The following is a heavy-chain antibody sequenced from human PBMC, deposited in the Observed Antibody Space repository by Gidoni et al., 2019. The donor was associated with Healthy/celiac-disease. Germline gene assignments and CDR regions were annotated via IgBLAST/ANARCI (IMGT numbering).Heavy chain of an antibody. J-gene: IGHJ5*02. CDR2: MNPNSGNT. Sequence: QVQLVQSGAEVKKPGASVKVSCKASGYTFTSYDINWVRQATGQGLEWMGWMNPNSGNTGYAQKFQGRVTITRNTSISTAYMELSSLRSEDTAVYYCARGRGIVVVPAAVQNWFDPWGQGTLVTVSS. D-gene: IGHD2-2*02. CDR1: GYTFTSYD. V-gene: IGHV1-8*03. CDR3: ARGRGIVVVPAAVQNWFDP.